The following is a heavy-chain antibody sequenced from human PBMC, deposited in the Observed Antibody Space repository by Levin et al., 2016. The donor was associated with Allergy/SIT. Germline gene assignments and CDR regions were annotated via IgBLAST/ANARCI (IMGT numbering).Heavy chain of an antibody. D-gene: IGHD6-6*01. J-gene: IGHJ5*02. CDR3: ARDSSGYSSSSWEFVWFDP. V-gene: IGHV1-18*01. CDR2: ISAYNGNT. Sequence: WVRQAPGQGLEWMGWISAYNGNTNYAQKLQGRVTMTTDTSTSTAYMELRSLRSDDTAVYYCARDSSGYSSSSWEFVWFDPWGQGTLVTVSS.